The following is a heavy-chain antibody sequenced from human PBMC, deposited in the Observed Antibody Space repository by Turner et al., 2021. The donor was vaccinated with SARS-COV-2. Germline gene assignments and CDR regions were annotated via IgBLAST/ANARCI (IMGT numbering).Heavy chain of an antibody. CDR3: ARIIGSSYYYDSSGYYYAAADY. Sequence: QVQLMQSGSDVKKPGSSVKVSCKASGGTFSSYAISWVRQAPGQGLEWMGGIIPIFGTENYAQKFQGRVTITADESTSTVYMELSSLRSEDTAVYYCARIIGSSYYYDSSGYYYAAADYWGQGTLVTVSS. V-gene: IGHV1-69*01. CDR1: GGTFSSYA. CDR2: IIPIFGTE. D-gene: IGHD3-22*01. J-gene: IGHJ4*02.